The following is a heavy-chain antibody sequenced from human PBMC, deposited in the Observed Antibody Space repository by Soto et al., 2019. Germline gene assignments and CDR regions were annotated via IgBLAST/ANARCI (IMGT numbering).Heavy chain of an antibody. V-gene: IGHV1-18*01. J-gene: IGHJ4*02. CDR3: ARDRRSYALDH. CDR1: GYTFTSYG. CDR2: ISANHGNT. D-gene: IGHD1-26*01. Sequence: QVQLVQSGAEVKKPGASVKVSCKASGYTFTSYGISWVRQAPGQGLEWMGWISANHGNTNYAQKLQGRVTMTTGTAASTAHMELRSLGSDDTAVYYFARDRRSYALDHWGQGALGTVSS.